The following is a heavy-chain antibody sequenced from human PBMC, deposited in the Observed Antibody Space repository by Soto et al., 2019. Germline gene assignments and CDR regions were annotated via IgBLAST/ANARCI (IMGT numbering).Heavy chain of an antibody. J-gene: IGHJ4*02. CDR2: INPNTGGT. Sequence: QVQLVQSGAEVKKPGASVKVSCKASGYTFTGYYMHWVRQAPGQALEWMGWINPNTGGTNYAQKFQGRVTMTRDTSSSTAYMELSRLRSGDTAVYYCARVPTGVPQGGYWGQGTLDTVSS. CDR3: ARVPTGVPQGGY. V-gene: IGHV1-2*02. CDR1: GYTFTGYY. D-gene: IGHD1-26*01.